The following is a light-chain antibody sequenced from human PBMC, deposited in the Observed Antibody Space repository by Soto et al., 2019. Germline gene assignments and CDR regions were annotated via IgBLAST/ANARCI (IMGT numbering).Light chain of an antibody. CDR1: SSNIGSNY. CDR3: AVWDDSLIGVV. Sequence: QSVLTQPPSASGTPGLRVSISCSGSSSNIGSNYVFWYQQFPGTAPKVLIHTDNQRPSGVPDRFSGSKSGTAASLDISGLRSEDEDDYYCAVWDDSLIGVVFGGGTKLTVL. V-gene: IGLV1-47*02. J-gene: IGLJ2*01. CDR2: TDN.